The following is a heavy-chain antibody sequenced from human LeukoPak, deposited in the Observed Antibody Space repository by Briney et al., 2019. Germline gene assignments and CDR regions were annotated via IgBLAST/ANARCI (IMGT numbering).Heavy chain of an antibody. CDR3: THGDYPLTY. V-gene: IGHV3-66*01. D-gene: IGHD4-17*01. Sequence: GGSLRLSCAASGFTVSSNYMSWVRQAPGKGLEWVSIIYANGDTLYTASVRGRFTFSRDSSKNTLYLQMNSLRAEDTAVYYCTHGDYPLTYWGQGTLVTVSS. J-gene: IGHJ4*02. CDR1: GFTVSSNY. CDR2: IYANGDT.